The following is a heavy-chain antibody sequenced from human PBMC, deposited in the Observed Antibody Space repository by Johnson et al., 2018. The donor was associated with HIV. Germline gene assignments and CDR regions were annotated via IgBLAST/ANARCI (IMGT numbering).Heavy chain of an antibody. CDR2: IYSGGST. V-gene: IGHV3-66*02. Sequence: VQLVESGGGLVQPGGSLRLSCAASGFTVSSNYMSWVRQGPGKGLEWVSVIYSGGSTYYADSVKGRFTISRDNSKNTLYLQMNSLRAEDTAVYHCARDLRGGGSWYRDVFDSWGQGTVVTVSS. J-gene: IGHJ3*02. CDR3: ARDLRGGGSWYRDVFDS. D-gene: IGHD6-13*01. CDR1: GFTVSSNY.